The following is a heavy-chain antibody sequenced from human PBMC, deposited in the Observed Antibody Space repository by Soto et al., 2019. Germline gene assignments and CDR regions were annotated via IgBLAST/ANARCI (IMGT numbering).Heavy chain of an antibody. D-gene: IGHD3-3*01. CDR1: GYTFTSYG. J-gene: IGHJ4*02. V-gene: IGHV1-18*01. Sequence: ASVKVSCKASGYTFTSYGISWVRQAPGQGLEWMGWISAYNGNTNYAQKLQGRVTMTTDTSTSTAYMELRSLRSDDTAMYYCARGPGFGVVSRIPIDYWGQGTLVTVSS. CDR2: ISAYNGNT. CDR3: ARGPGFGVVSRIPIDY.